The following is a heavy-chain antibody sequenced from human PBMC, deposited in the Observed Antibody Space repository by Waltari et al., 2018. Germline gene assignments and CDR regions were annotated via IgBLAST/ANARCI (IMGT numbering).Heavy chain of an antibody. V-gene: IGHV4-4*02. CDR3: ARGLSQYGATTGFDY. Sequence: QVQLQESGPGLVKPSGTLSLTCVVSGDSIHNNHWWSWVRQAPGKGLEWIGQIYGSGHTIYNPSVKSRVTISADNSKNQFSLTLKSVTAADTALYFCARGLSQYGATTGFDYWGQGTRVSVSS. CDR1: GDSIHNNHW. CDR2: IYGSGHT. J-gene: IGHJ4*02. D-gene: IGHD3-9*01.